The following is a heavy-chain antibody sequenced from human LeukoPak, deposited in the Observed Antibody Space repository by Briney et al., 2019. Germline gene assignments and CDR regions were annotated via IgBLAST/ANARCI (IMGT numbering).Heavy chain of an antibody. V-gene: IGHV3-21*01. CDR3: VRDGAYYDSAPYNFDY. CDR1: GFTFSSYS. J-gene: IGHJ4*02. CDR2: ISNTNTYI. Sequence: GGSLRLSCAASGFTFSSYSINWVRQAPAKGLEWISSISNTNTYINYADSVKGRFTISRDNAKNSLYLQMTSLRAEDTAIYYCVRDGAYYDSAPYNFDYWGQGTLVAVSS. D-gene: IGHD3-22*01.